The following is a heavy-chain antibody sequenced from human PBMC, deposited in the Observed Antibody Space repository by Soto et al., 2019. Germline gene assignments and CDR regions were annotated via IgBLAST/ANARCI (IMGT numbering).Heavy chain of an antibody. Sequence: VKVSCKASGYTFTSYYMHWVRQAPGQGREWMGIINPSGGSTSYAQKFQGRVTMTRDTSANTAYMELSSLRSEDTGVYFGDRVGVVDYFFDYWVQGTLVTVSS. J-gene: IGHJ4*02. CDR2: INPSGGST. D-gene: IGHD2-15*01. CDR1: GYTFTSYY. V-gene: IGHV1-46*03. CDR3: DRVGVVDYFFDY.